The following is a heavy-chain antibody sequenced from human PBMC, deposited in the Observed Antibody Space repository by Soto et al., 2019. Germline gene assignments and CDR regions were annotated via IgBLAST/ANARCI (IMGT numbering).Heavy chain of an antibody. CDR3: AKEALVDTAMDTTGVDAFDI. D-gene: IGHD5-18*01. J-gene: IGHJ3*02. CDR2: IWYDGSNK. V-gene: IGHV3-33*06. Sequence: QVQLVESGGGVVQPGRSLRLSCAASGFTFSIYGMHWVRQAPGKGLEWVAVIWYDGSNKYYADSVKGRFTISRDNSKNTLYLQMNSLRADDTAVYYCAKEALVDTAMDTTGVDAFDIWGQGTMVTVSS. CDR1: GFTFSIYG.